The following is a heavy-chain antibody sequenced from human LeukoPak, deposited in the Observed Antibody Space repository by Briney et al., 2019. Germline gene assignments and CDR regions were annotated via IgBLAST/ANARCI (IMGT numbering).Heavy chain of an antibody. CDR1: GFTFSSYE. CDR2: ISSSGSTI. CDR3: ARCDPFWGFDY. J-gene: IGHJ4*02. D-gene: IGHD3-16*01. Sequence: GGSLRLSCAASGFTFSSYEMNWVRQAPGKGLEWVSYISSSGSTIYYADSVKGRFTISRDNAKNSLYLQMNSLRAEDTAVYYCARCDPFWGFDYWGQGTLVTVSS. V-gene: IGHV3-48*03.